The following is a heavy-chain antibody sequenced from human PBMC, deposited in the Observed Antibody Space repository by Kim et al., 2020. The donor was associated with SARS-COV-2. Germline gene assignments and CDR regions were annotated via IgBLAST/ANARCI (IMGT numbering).Heavy chain of an antibody. V-gene: IGHV5-51*01. CDR2: VYPGDADT. CDR1: GYSFTNYW. CDR3: ARLKSAYTISVVCMDV. D-gene: IGHD5-12*01. J-gene: IGHJ6*03. Sequence: GESLKISCKGSGYSFTNYWIARVRQMPGKGLEWMGIVYPGDADTRYSPSFQGQVTISAEKFIGTAYLHRSSLKDSDTAINYCARLKSAYTISVVCMDVWGKEPWVTVSS.